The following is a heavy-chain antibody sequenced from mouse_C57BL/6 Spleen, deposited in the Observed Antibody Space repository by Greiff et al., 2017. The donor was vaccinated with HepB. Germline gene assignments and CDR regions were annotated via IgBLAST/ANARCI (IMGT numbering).Heavy chain of an antibody. CDR2: IDPETGGT. D-gene: IGHD2-3*01. CDR1: GYTFTDYE. V-gene: IGHV1-15*01. CDR3: TKKDGYYPGFAY. J-gene: IGHJ3*01. Sequence: QVQLKESGAELVRPGASVTLSCKASGYTFTDYEMHWVKQTPVHGLEWIGAIDPETGGTAYNQKFKGKAILTADKSSSTAYMEIRSLTSEDSAVYYCTKKDGYYPGFAYWGQGTLVTVSA.